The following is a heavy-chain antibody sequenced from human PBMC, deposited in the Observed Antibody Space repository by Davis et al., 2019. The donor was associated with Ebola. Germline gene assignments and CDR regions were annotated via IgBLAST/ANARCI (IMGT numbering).Heavy chain of an antibody. Sequence: PGGSLRLSCAASGFTFSSYWMSWVRQAPGKGLERVANIKDDGSEKYYADSVKGRFTVSTDNAKNSMYLQMNSLRVEDTAVYYCTRETFSYDNTGHGIFDAFDIWGQGTMVTVSS. V-gene: IGHV3-7*01. CDR3: TRETFSYDNTGHGIFDAFDI. CDR2: IKDDGSEK. CDR1: GFTFSSYW. J-gene: IGHJ3*02. D-gene: IGHD3-22*01.